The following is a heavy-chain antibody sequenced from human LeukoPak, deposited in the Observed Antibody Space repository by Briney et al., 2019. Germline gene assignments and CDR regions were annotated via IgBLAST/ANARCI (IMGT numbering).Heavy chain of an antibody. Sequence: GGSLRLSCVASGLNFDDSAMHWVRQAPGKGLEWVSLISADGGSTFSADSVKGRFSIPRDNSKNSLYLQMNSLRSEDTAMYYCAKESGKFDYWGQGTLVAVSS. J-gene: IGHJ4*02. CDR2: ISADGGST. V-gene: IGHV3-43*02. CDR3: AKESGKFDY. CDR1: GLNFDDSA.